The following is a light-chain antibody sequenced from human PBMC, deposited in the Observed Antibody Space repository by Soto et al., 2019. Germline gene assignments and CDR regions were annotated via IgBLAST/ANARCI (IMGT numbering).Light chain of an antibody. CDR2: GAS. CDR3: QQYNNWPHT. CDR1: QSVSGN. Sequence: EIVMTQSPATLSVSPGERATLSCRASQSVSGNLAWYPQKPGQAPRLLIYGASTRATGIPARFSGSGSGTEFTLTISSLQSEDFAVYYCQQYNNWPHTFGQGTKVEIK. V-gene: IGKV3-15*01. J-gene: IGKJ1*01.